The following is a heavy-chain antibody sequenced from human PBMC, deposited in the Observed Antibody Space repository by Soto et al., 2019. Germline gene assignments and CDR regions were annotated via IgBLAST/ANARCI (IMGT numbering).Heavy chain of an antibody. D-gene: IGHD1-26*01. CDR3: ARDLVASGSYPNYYYGMDV. Sequence: GASVKACSKAPGVTKSSYAMSWVRQEKEQGLEWMGGIIPIFGTANYAQKFQGRVTITADESTSTAYMELSSLRSEDTAVYYCARDLVASGSYPNYYYGMDVWGQGTTVTVSS. CDR2: IIPIFGTA. J-gene: IGHJ6*02. CDR1: GVTKSSYA. V-gene: IGHV1-69*01.